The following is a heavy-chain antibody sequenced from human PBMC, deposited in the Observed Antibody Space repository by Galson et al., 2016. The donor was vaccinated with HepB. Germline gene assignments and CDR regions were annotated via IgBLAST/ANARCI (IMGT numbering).Heavy chain of an antibody. CDR2: ISAYNGNT. CDR3: ARDPRKIRYQLLEIYYYYYAMDV. CDR1: GYTFTTYG. Sequence: QSGAEVKKPGASVKVSCKASGYTFTTYGISWVRQAPGQGLEWMGWISAYNGNTNYAQNLQGRVTMTTDTSTSTDYMELRNRRSDDTAVYYCARDPRKIRYQLLEIYYYYYAMDVWGQGTTVTVSS. J-gene: IGHJ6*02. V-gene: IGHV1-18*01. D-gene: IGHD2-2*01.